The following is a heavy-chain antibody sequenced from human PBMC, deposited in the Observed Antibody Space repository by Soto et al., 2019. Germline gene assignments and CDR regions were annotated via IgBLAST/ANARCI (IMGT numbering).Heavy chain of an antibody. CDR3: AALPYGDYPDY. Sequence: QMQLVQSGPEVKKPGTSVKVSCKASGFTFTSSAVQWVRQARGQRLEWIGWIVVGSGNTNYAQKFQERVTITRDLSTSTAYMELSSLRSEDTAVHYWAALPYGDYPDYWGQGTLVTVSS. D-gene: IGHD4-17*01. J-gene: IGHJ4*02. CDR1: GFTFTSSA. V-gene: IGHV1-58*01. CDR2: IVVGSGNT.